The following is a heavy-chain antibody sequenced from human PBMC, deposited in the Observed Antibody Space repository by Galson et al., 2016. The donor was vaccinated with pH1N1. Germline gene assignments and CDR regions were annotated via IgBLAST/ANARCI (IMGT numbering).Heavy chain of an antibody. Sequence: QSGAEVKKPGESLKISCKGSGYNFTNYWIGWVRQMPGRGLEWMGIIYPGDSDTKYSPSFQGQVSISVDKSVTTAYLQWGSVKASDTAMYFCVRVDRYCSGSRCFSAWFDPWGRGTLVTVSS. D-gene: IGHD2-15*01. CDR1: GYNFTNYW. V-gene: IGHV5-51*03. J-gene: IGHJ5*02. CDR2: IYPGDSDT. CDR3: VRVDRYCSGSRCFSAWFDP.